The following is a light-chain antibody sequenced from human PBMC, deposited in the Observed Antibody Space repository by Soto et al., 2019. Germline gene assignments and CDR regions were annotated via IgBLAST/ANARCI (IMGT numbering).Light chain of an antibody. CDR3: QQYGSSPRT. CDR2: GAS. V-gene: IGKV3-20*01. CDR1: HSVSSSF. J-gene: IGKJ5*01. Sequence: NVVPQAPGDLSFSSGEKATLSFRASHSVSSSFLAWYQQKVGQAPRLLIYGASSRATGIPDRFSGSGSGTDFTLTISRLEPEDFAVYYCQQYGSSPRTFGQGTRLEIK.